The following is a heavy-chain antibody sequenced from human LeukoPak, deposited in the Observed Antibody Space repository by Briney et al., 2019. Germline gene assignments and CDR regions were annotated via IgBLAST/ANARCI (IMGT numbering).Heavy chain of an antibody. Sequence: SETLSLTCAVYGGSFSGYYWSWIRQPPGKGLEWIGEINHSGSTNYNPSLKSRVTISVDTSKNQFSLKLSSVTAADTAVYYCARGRRGYYSPFDYWGQGTTVTVSS. CDR1: GGSFSGYY. CDR2: INHSGST. J-gene: IGHJ4*03. D-gene: IGHD3-22*01. V-gene: IGHV4-34*01. CDR3: ARGRRGYYSPFDY.